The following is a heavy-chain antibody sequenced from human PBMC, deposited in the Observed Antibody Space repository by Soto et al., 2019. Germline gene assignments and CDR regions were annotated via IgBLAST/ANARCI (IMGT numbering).Heavy chain of an antibody. CDR2: IYPGDSDT. Sequence: GESLKISCKGSGYSFTSYWIGWVRQMPGKGLEWMGIIYPGDSDTRYSPSFQGKVTISADKSISTAYLQWSSLKASDTAMYYCASLVVEAQENDYIWGSYRYGAFDIWGQGTMVTVSS. CDR3: ASLVVEAQENDYIWGSYRYGAFDI. CDR1: GYSFTSYW. J-gene: IGHJ3*02. D-gene: IGHD3-16*02. V-gene: IGHV5-51*01.